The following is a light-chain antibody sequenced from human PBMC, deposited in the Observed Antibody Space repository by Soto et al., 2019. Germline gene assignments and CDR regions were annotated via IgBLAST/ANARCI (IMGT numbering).Light chain of an antibody. CDR2: EVR. J-gene: IGLJ1*01. V-gene: IGLV2-8*01. CDR3: SSYTSSSTLEV. CDR1: SSDIGAYDY. Sequence: QSALTQPPSASGSPGQSVTISCTGTSSDIGAYDYVSWYQQYPGKAPRLIIYEVRHRPSGVPDRFSGSKSGNTASLTVSGLQAEDEADYYCSSYTSSSTLEVFGTGTKVTVL.